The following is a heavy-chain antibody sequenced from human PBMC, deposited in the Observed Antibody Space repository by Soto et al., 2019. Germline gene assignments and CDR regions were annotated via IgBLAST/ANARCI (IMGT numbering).Heavy chain of an antibody. J-gene: IGHJ4*02. CDR2: IWYDGSTA. CDR3: ASSTYDDTQGRSLGEN. Sequence: QGRLVESGGGVAQPGGSLRLSCVASGFTFSSYAMHWVRRAPGKGLEWVSVIWYDGSTADYADSVKGRFTISRDNSEKTLFLQMHSLRTDDTAEYYCASSTYDDTQGRSLGENWGQGTLVAVSS. D-gene: IGHD3-16*01. CDR1: GFTFSSYA. V-gene: IGHV3-30-3*01.